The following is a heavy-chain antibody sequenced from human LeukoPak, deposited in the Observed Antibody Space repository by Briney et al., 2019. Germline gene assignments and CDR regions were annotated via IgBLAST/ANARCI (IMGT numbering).Heavy chain of an antibody. CDR1: GFTFSSYA. CDR3: AKDRTSGYSSGWYGVNWFDP. D-gene: IGHD6-19*01. Sequence: PGGSLRLSCAASGFTFSSYAMSWVRQAPGKGLEWVSAISGSGGSTYYADSVKGRFTISRDNSKNTLYLQMNSLRAEDTAVYYCAKDRTSGYSSGWYGVNWFDPWGQGTLVTVSS. CDR2: ISGSGGST. V-gene: IGHV3-23*01. J-gene: IGHJ5*02.